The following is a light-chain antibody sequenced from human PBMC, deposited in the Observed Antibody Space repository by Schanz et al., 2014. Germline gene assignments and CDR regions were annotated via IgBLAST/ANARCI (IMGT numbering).Light chain of an antibody. CDR1: QSVSSN. CDR2: GES. CDR3: QQFGASPFT. V-gene: IGKV3-15*01. J-gene: IGKJ4*01. Sequence: EIVMTQSPATLSVSPGERATLSCRASQSVSSNLAWYQQKPGQAPRLLIYGESTRATGIPARFSGSGSGTEFTLTISRLEPEDFAVYFCQQFGASPFTFGAGSKVEIK.